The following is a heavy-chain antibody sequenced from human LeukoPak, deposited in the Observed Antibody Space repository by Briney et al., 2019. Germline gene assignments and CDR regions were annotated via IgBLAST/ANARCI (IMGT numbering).Heavy chain of an antibody. Sequence: SETLSLTCTVSGGSISSGSYYWSWIRQPAGKGLEWIGRIYTSGSTNYNPSLKSRVTISVDTSKNQFSLKLSSVAAADTAVYYCASHPGATSYYYYYMDVWGKGTTVTVSS. D-gene: IGHD1-26*01. CDR1: GGSISSGSYY. J-gene: IGHJ6*03. CDR3: ASHPGATSYYYYYMDV. CDR2: IYTSGST. V-gene: IGHV4-61*02.